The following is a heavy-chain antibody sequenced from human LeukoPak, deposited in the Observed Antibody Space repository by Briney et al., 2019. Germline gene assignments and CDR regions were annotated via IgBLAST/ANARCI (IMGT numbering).Heavy chain of an antibody. CDR2: INPSGGST. D-gene: IGHD5-18*01. J-gene: IGHJ6*02. CDR3: AREGNRGYSYGPRYYYYGMDV. CDR1: GYTFTIYY. V-gene: IGHV1-46*01. Sequence: ASVKVSCKASGYTFTIYYMHWVRQAPGQGLEWMGIINPSGGSTSYAQKFQGRVTMTRDTSTSTVYMELSSLRSEDTAVYYCAREGNRGYSYGPRYYYYGMDVWGQGTTVTVSS.